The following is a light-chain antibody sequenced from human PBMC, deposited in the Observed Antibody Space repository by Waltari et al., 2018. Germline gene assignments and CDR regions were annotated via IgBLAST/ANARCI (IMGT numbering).Light chain of an antibody. CDR2: GPS. J-gene: IGKJ1*01. CDR3: QQYNNWPPWT. V-gene: IGKV3D-15*01. Sequence: EIVMTQSPATLSVSPGERATLSCRASQSLSNNLAWYQQRPGQAPRLLIYGPSTRATGTPARFSGSGSGTEFNLTISSLQSEDSATYFCQQYNNWPPWTFGQGTKVEVK. CDR1: QSLSNN.